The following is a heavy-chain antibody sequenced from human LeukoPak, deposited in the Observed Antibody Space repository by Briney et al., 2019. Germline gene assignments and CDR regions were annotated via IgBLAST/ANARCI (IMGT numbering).Heavy chain of an antibody. CDR3: AKLLPLSWPAFDP. CDR1: ADSISRSY. V-gene: IGHV4-59*01. D-gene: IGHD2/OR15-2a*01. CDR2: VSYSGST. J-gene: IGHJ5*02. Sequence: SETLSLTCTVSADSISRSYWSWIRQPPGQGLEWIGDVSYSGSTNYTPSLKGRVTISIDTSKNQFSLKLNSVTAADTAVYYCAKLLPLSWPAFDPWGQGTLVTVSS.